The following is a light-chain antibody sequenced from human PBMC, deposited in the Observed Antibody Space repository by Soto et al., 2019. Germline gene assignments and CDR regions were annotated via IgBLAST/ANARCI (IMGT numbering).Light chain of an antibody. CDR3: QQANSFPIT. Sequence: DIHMTHSPSTLPSSLGDRVTVTCRASQSISNWLACYQQKPGTAPKVLIYHASNLQSGVPSRFSGSGSGTEFTLTISSLQPDDFATYYCQQANSFPITFGQGTRLEIK. CDR1: QSISNW. V-gene: IGKV1-5*01. CDR2: HAS. J-gene: IGKJ5*01.